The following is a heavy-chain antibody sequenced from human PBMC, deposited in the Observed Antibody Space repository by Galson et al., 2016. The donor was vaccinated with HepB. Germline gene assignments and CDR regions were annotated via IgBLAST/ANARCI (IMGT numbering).Heavy chain of an antibody. D-gene: IGHD3-10*01. CDR3: AHRRGYSLSGTTKRDWFDS. J-gene: IGHJ5*01. CDR1: GFSFTSSGVG. V-gene: IGHV2-5*02. Sequence: PALVKPTQTLTLTCTFSGFSFTSSGVGVGWIRQPPGKALEWLALIYWDDDKRYSPSLKSRLTIIKDTSKNQVLLTMTNMDPVDTATYYCAHRRGYSLSGTTKRDWFDSWGQGSLVTVSS. CDR2: IYWDDDK.